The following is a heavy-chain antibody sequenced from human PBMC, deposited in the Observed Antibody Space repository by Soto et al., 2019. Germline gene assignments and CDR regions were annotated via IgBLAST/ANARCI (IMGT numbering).Heavy chain of an antibody. Sequence: QLQLQESGPGLVKPSETLSLTCTVSGGSISSSSYYWGWIRQPPGKGLEWIGSIYYSGNTYYNPSLKSRVTISEDTSKNQFSLKLSSVTAADTAVYYCARRQSSSWYGLWGQGTLVTVSS. CDR3: ARRQSSSWYGL. CDR2: IYYSGNT. J-gene: IGHJ4*02. V-gene: IGHV4-39*01. CDR1: GGSISSSSYY. D-gene: IGHD6-13*01.